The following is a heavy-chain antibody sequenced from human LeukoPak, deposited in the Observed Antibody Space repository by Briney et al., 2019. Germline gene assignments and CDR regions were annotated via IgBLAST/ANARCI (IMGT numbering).Heavy chain of an antibody. CDR1: GLTFSSYT. J-gene: IGHJ4*02. D-gene: IGHD2-2*02. CDR2: ITSGGTYI. V-gene: IGHV3-21*01. CDR3: ARENYQLLYGLDH. Sequence: SGGSLRLSCSASGLTFSSYTMNWVRQAPGKGLEWVSSITSGGTYIYYADSVKGRFTISRDNAKNSLFLQMNSVRAEDTAVYYCARENYQLLYGLDHWGQGTLVTVSS.